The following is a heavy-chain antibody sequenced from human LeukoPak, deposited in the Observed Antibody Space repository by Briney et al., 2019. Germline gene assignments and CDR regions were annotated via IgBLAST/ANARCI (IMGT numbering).Heavy chain of an antibody. CDR2: RNEDGNKK. Sequence: GSLRLSCAASGFSFNNYAMYWVRQAPGKGLEWVANRNEDGNKKYYVDSVKGRFTISRDNTKKSLYLQMNSLRPEDTAVYYCARGCTSTSCYDYWGQGTLVTVSS. D-gene: IGHD2-2*01. CDR3: ARGCTSTSCYDY. J-gene: IGHJ4*02. V-gene: IGHV3-7*01. CDR1: GFSFNNYA.